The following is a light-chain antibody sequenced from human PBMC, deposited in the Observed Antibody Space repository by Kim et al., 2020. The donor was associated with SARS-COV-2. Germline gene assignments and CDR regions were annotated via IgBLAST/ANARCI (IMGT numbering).Light chain of an antibody. J-gene: IGLJ3*02. CDR1: RCDIGSNP. CDR3: GAWDDSLNGWV. V-gene: IGLV1-44*01. Sequence: GQRITVSCSGSRCDIGSNPVIWCQHVPGAAPNILMNNDNRRPSGGPDRGSAGETGSSASSATGGRQSEDEADYYCGAWDDSLNGWVFGGGTQLTVL. CDR2: NDN.